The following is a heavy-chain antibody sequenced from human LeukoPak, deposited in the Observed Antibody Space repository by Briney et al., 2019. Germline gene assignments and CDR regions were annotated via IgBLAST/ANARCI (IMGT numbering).Heavy chain of an antibody. J-gene: IGHJ3*02. D-gene: IGHD3-16*02. V-gene: IGHV4-61*02. CDR2: IYTSGST. CDR1: GGSISSGSFY. Sequence: SETLSLTYTVSGGSISSGSFYWSWVRQPAGKGLEWTGRIYTSGSTNYNPSLKSRVTISVDTSKNQFSLKLSSVTAADTAVYYCARVSDYVWGSYRSDIWGQGTIGTVSS. CDR3: ARVSDYVWGSYRSDI.